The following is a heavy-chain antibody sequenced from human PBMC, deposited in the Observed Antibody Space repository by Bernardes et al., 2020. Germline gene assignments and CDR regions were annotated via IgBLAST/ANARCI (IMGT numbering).Heavy chain of an antibody. V-gene: IGHV2-5*02. CDR1: GFSLSTSGVG. CDR3: AHSRLLWFRELYWFDP. J-gene: IGHJ5*02. Sequence: SGPTLVKPTQTLTLTCTFSGFSLSTSGVGVGWIRQPPGKALEWLALIYWDDDKRYSPSLKSRLTITKDTSKNQVVLTMTNMDPVDTATYYCAHSRLLWFRELYWFDPWGQGTLVTVSS. D-gene: IGHD3-10*01. CDR2: IYWDDDK.